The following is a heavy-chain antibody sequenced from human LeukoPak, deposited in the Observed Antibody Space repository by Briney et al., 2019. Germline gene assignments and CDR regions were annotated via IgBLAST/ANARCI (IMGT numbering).Heavy chain of an antibody. CDR1: GGSISSGGYY. J-gene: IGHJ6*02. CDR2: IYYSGST. CDR3: ARAPLGPYYYYGMDV. Sequence: PSETLSLTCTVSGGSISSGGYYWSWIRQHPGKGLEWIGYIYYSGSTYYNPSLKSRVTISVDTSKNQFSLKLSSVTAADTAVYYCARAPLGPYYYYGMDVWGQGTTVTVSS. V-gene: IGHV4-31*03.